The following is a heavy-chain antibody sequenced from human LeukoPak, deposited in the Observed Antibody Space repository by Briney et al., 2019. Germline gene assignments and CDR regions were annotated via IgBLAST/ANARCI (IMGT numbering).Heavy chain of an antibody. J-gene: IGHJ1*01. Sequence: PGGSLRLSCAASGFTFTSYAMSWVRQAPGKGLEWVSVISGSGGSTYHADLVKGRFTISRDNSKNALYLQMNSLRDEDTAVYYCAKENYGDSTGGRFQNWGQGTLVIVSS. D-gene: IGHD4-17*01. CDR3: AKENYGDSTGGRFQN. CDR2: ISGSGGST. V-gene: IGHV3-23*01. CDR1: GFTFTSYA.